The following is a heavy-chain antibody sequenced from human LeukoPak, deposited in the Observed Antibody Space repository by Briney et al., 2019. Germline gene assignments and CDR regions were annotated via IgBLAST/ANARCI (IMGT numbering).Heavy chain of an antibody. V-gene: IGHV3-30-3*01. CDR2: ISNDGSIK. Sequence: AGTSLRLSCAASGFTFSTYAMNWVRQAPGKGLECLAVISNDGSIKSYAGSVKGRFTISRDNSKNTLYVQMDSVRAEDTAVYYCAGGWQFDLWGQGTLVTVSS. D-gene: IGHD6-19*01. CDR3: AGGWQFDL. J-gene: IGHJ4*02. CDR1: GFTFSTYA.